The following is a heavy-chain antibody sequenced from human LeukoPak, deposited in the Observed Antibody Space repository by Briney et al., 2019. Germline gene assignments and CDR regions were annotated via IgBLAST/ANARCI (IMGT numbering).Heavy chain of an antibody. Sequence: SQTLSLTCTVSGGSISSGGYYWSWIRQHPGKGLEWIGYIYYSGSTYYNPSLKSRVTISVDTSKNQFSLKLSSVTAADTAVYYCARDHKMAVYAFDTWGQGTMVTVSS. J-gene: IGHJ3*02. CDR1: GGSISSGGYY. V-gene: IGHV4-31*03. D-gene: IGHD2-8*02. CDR3: ARDHKMAVYAFDT. CDR2: IYYSGST.